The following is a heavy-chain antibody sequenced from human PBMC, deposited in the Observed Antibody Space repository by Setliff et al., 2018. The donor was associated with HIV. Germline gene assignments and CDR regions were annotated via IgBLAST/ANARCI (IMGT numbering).Heavy chain of an antibody. CDR1: GGSISSGTYY. CDR3: AREVGTRYMDV. V-gene: IGHV4-61*10. CDR2: IYSTGNT. J-gene: IGHJ6*03. D-gene: IGHD1-26*01. Sequence: SETLSLTCTVSGGSISSGTYYWSWIRQPAGKGLEWIGHIYSTGNTNYNSSLKSRVTMSIETSKNQFSLRLSSVTAADTAVYYCAREVGTRYMDVWGKGTTVTVSS.